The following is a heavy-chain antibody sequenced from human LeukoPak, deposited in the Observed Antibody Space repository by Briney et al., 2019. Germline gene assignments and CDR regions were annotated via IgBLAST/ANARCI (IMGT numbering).Heavy chain of an antibody. CDR3: ARELGDGYNNGTFDY. D-gene: IGHD5-24*01. CDR1: GFTFSSHT. Sequence: PGRSLRLSCAASGFTFSSHTMHWVRQAPGKGLEWVAVISYGGSNNYYADSVKGRFTISRDNSKNTLYLQMNSLRAEDTAVYYCARELGDGYNNGTFDYWGQGTLVIVSS. J-gene: IGHJ4*02. CDR2: ISYGGSNN. V-gene: IGHV3-30-3*01.